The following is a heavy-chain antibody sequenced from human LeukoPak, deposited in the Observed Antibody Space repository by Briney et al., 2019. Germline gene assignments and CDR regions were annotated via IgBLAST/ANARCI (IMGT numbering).Heavy chain of an antibody. Sequence: VASVKVSCKASGYTFTSYDINWVRQATGQGLEWMGWMNPNSGNTGYAQKFQGRVTITRNTSISTAYMELSSLRSEDTAVYYCARDEYYGSGSYFGNWFDPWGQGTLVTVSS. V-gene: IGHV1-8*03. D-gene: IGHD3-10*01. CDR2: MNPNSGNT. CDR3: ARDEYYGSGSYFGNWFDP. CDR1: GYTFTSYD. J-gene: IGHJ5*02.